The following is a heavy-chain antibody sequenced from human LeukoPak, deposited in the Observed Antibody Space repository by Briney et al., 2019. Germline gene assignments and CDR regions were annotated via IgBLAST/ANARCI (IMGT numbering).Heavy chain of an antibody. D-gene: IGHD1-1*01. CDR1: GFTFSDYS. CDR3: VRGWQQLGS. J-gene: IGHJ5*02. CDR2: IGTTSNTI. Sequence: GGSLRLSCAASGFTFSDYSMNWVRQAPGKGLEWLSYIGTTSNTIYTADSVKGRFTISRDNSKNTLYLQMNSLTAEDTAVYYCVRGWQQLGSWGRGTLVTVSS. V-gene: IGHV3-48*01.